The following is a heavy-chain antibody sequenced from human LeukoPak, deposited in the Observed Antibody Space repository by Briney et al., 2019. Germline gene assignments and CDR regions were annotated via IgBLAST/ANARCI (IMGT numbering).Heavy chain of an antibody. V-gene: IGHV3-7*01. CDR3: ASPRGASDSSLGY. CDR1: GFTFSSYW. CDR2: IKQDGSEK. Sequence: GGSLRLSCAASGFTFSSYWMSWVRRAPGKGLEWVANIKQDGSEKYYVDSVKGRFTISRDNAKNSLYLQMNSLRAEDTAVYYCASPRGASDSSLGYWGQGTLVTVSS. D-gene: IGHD1-26*01. J-gene: IGHJ4*02.